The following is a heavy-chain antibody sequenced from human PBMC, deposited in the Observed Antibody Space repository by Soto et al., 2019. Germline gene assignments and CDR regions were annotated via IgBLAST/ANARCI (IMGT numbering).Heavy chain of an antibody. D-gene: IGHD1-26*01. CDR2: IYYSGST. Sequence: SETLSLTCTVSGGSVSSGSYYWSWIRQPPGKGLEWIGYIYYSGSTNYNPSLKSRVTISVDTSKNQFSLKLSSVTAADTAVYYCASAELQRALPFDYWGQGTLVTVS. CDR1: GGSVSSGSYY. J-gene: IGHJ4*02. CDR3: ASAELQRALPFDY. V-gene: IGHV4-61*01.